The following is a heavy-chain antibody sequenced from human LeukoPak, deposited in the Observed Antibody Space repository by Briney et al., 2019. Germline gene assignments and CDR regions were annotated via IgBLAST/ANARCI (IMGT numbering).Heavy chain of an antibody. CDR1: GYTFTGYY. Sequence: ASVKVSCKASGYTFTGYYMHWVRQAPGQGLEWMGRINPNSGGTNYAQKLQGRVTMTTDTSTSTAYMELRSLRSDDTAVYYCARGGGATRPFAYWGQGTLVTVSS. CDR2: INPNSGGT. CDR3: ARGGGATRPFAY. D-gene: IGHD1-26*01. J-gene: IGHJ4*02. V-gene: IGHV1-2*06.